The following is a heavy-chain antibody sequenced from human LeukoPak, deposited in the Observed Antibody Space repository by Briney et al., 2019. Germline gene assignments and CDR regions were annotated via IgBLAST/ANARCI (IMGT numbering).Heavy chain of an antibody. CDR2: IIPIVGTA. J-gene: IGHJ4*02. D-gene: IGHD3-3*01. CDR3: ATPPPGDYAFWGVGY. Sequence: ASVTVSCKASGGTFSSYAISSVRQAPGQGLEWMGGIIPIVGTATYAQKFQGRVTITADESTSTAYMELSSLRCNDTPVYKFATPPPGDYAFWGVGYSGQGALVTVSS. V-gene: IGHV1-69*13. CDR1: GGTFSSYA.